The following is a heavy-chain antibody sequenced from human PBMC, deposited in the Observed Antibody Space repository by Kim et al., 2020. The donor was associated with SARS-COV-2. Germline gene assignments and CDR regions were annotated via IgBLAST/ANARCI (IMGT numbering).Heavy chain of an antibody. Sequence: GGSLRLSCAASGFTLSSYAMTWVRQAPGKGLEWVSGISGSGGSTYYADSVKGRFTISRDNSKNTLYLQMNSLRAEDTAVYYCAKLAGSIFGPMVFWSGVYYCDYWGQGTLVTVSS. J-gene: IGHJ4*02. CDR2: ISGSGGST. D-gene: IGHD3-3*01. CDR3: AKLAGSIFGPMVFWSGVYYCDY. V-gene: IGHV3-23*01. CDR1: GFTLSSYA.